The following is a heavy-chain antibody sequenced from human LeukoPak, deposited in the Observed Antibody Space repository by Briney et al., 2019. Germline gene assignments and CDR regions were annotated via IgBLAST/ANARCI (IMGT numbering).Heavy chain of an antibody. CDR3: VNLWEAGY. D-gene: IGHD1-26*01. CDR1: GFTVSSNY. V-gene: IGHV3-53*01. J-gene: IGHJ4*02. CDR2: IYSGGST. Sequence: GGSLRLSCAASGFTVSSNYMSWVRQAPGKGLEWVSVIYSGGSTYYADSVKGRFTISRDNAKNSLNLQMDSLRADDTAVYYCVNLWEAGYWGQGTLVTVSS.